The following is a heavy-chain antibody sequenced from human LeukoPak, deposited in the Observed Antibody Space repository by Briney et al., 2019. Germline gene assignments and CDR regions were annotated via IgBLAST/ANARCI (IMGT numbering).Heavy chain of an antibody. Sequence: SVKVSCKASGGILSGYGITWVRQAPGQGLEWMGRIIPLLGIPNYAQKFQGRVTMTEDTSTDTAYMELSSLRSEDTAVYYCATSGFDYWGQGTLVTVSS. CDR2: IIPLLGIP. CDR3: ATSGFDY. D-gene: IGHD1-26*01. V-gene: IGHV1-69*04. J-gene: IGHJ4*02. CDR1: GGILSGYG.